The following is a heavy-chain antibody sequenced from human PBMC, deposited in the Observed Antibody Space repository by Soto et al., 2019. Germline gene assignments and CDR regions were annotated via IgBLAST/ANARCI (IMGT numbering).Heavy chain of an antibody. J-gene: IGHJ4*02. CDR2: INPSGGST. V-gene: IGHV1-46*01. CDR3: ARMKGGGSEYFFDY. Sequence: QVQLVQSGAEVEKPGASVKVSCKASGYTFTRYTVHWVRQAPGQGLEWMAMINPSGGSTYYVQTFEGRFTVTSDTATSTVFMELSSLRSEDTAVYYCARMKGGGSEYFFDYWGQGTLVTVSS. D-gene: IGHD2-15*01. CDR1: GYTFTRYT.